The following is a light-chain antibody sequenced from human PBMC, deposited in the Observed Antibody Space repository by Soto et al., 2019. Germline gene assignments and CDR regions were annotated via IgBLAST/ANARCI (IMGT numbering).Light chain of an antibody. J-gene: IGKJ5*01. Sequence: ERVMTQSPVTLSVSPGERVTLSCRASQSVSNNLAWYQKKPGQAPRLLISGASTRATGFPARFSGSGSGTEFTLTISSLQSEDFAFYYCLQYNNWPPTFGQGTRLEIK. CDR1: QSVSNN. V-gene: IGKV3-15*01. CDR3: LQYNNWPPT. CDR2: GAS.